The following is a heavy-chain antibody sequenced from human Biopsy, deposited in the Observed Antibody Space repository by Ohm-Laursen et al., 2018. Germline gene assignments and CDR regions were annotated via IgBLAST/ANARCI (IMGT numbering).Heavy chain of an antibody. J-gene: IGHJ5*02. V-gene: IGHV4-39*01. CDR2: IYNSETT. Sequence: SQTLSLTCSVSGDSISASTTSYWAWLRQPPGKGLEWIGSIYNSETTFYNPSLKSRVAISVDTSTNQFPLTVSSVTAADTALYYCARHPTGFWFDPWGHGTLVTVSS. CDR3: ARHPTGFWFDP. CDR1: GDSISASTTSY.